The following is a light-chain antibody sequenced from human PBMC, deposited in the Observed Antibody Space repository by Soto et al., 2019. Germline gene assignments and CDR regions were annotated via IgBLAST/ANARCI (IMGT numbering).Light chain of an antibody. CDR3: QQYGSSPLT. CDR2: GAS. Sequence: EIVLTQSPGTLSLSPGERATLSCRASQSVSSSYLAWYQQKPGQAPRLLIYGASSRATGIPDRFSGSGSGTNFTLTIIRLEPEDFAVYSCQQYGSSPLTFGGGTKVEIK. J-gene: IGKJ4*01. V-gene: IGKV3-20*01. CDR1: QSVSSSY.